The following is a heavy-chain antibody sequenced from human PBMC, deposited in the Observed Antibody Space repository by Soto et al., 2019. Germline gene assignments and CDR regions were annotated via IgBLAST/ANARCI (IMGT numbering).Heavy chain of an antibody. CDR1: GGSISSSSYY. D-gene: IGHD3-10*01. Sequence: SETLSLTCTVSGGSISSSSYYWGWIRQPPGKGLEWIGSIYYSGSTYYNPSLKSRVTISVDTSKNQFSLKLSSVTAADTAVYYCARQRVTMVRGVINVFYYYYYMDVWGKGTTVTVSS. J-gene: IGHJ6*03. V-gene: IGHV4-39*01. CDR2: IYYSGST. CDR3: ARQRVTMVRGVINVFYYYYYMDV.